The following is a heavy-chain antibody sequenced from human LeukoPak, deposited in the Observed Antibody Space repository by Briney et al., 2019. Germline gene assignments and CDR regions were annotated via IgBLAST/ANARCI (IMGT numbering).Heavy chain of an antibody. CDR1: GFTFSSYA. J-gene: IGHJ4*02. CDR3: ARDGDWGSPSYYFDY. V-gene: IGHV3-30*04. Sequence: GRSLRLSCAASGFTFSSYAMHWVRQAPGKGLEWVAVISYDGSNKYYADSVKGRFTISRDNSKNTLYLQMNSLRAEDTAVYYCARDGDWGSPSYYFDYWGQGTLVTVPS. D-gene: IGHD7-27*01. CDR2: ISYDGSNK.